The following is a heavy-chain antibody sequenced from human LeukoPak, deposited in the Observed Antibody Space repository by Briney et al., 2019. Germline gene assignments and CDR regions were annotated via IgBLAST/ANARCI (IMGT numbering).Heavy chain of an antibody. V-gene: IGHV3-30*18. J-gene: IGHJ4*02. CDR1: GFTFSSYG. CDR2: ISYDGSNK. Sequence: PGGSLRLSCAASGFTFSSYGMHWVRQAPGKGLEWVAVISYDGSNKYYADSVKGRFAISRDNSKNTLYLQMNSLRAEDTAVYYCAKGSGLSGSFDYWGQGTLVTVSS. CDR3: AKGSGLSGSFDY. D-gene: IGHD1-26*01.